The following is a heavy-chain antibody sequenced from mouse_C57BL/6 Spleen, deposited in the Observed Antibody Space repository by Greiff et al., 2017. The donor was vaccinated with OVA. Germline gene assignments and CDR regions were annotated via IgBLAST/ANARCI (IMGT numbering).Heavy chain of an antibody. Sequence: QVQLQQSGPELVKPGASVKISCKASGYAFSSSWMNWVKQRPGKGLEWIGRIYPGDGDTNYNGKFKGKATLTADKSSSTAYMQLSSLTSEDSAVYFCAREDYGRSYAMDYWGQGTSVTVSS. D-gene: IGHD1-1*01. J-gene: IGHJ4*01. CDR1: GYAFSSSW. CDR3: AREDYGRSYAMDY. V-gene: IGHV1-82*01. CDR2: IYPGDGDT.